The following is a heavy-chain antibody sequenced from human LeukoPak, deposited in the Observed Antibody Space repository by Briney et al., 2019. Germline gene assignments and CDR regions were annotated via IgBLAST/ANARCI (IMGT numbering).Heavy chain of an antibody. CDR3: ASLKASDDGWYPDAFDI. V-gene: IGHV5-51*01. J-gene: IGHJ3*02. Sequence: GESLKISCKASGYRFTSYWIGWVRQMPGKGLEWMGIIYPGDSDTRYSPSFEGQVTISADKSISTAYLQWSSLKASDTAMYYCASLKASDDGWYPDAFDIWGQGTMVTVSS. CDR1: GYRFTSYW. CDR2: IYPGDSDT. D-gene: IGHD6-19*01.